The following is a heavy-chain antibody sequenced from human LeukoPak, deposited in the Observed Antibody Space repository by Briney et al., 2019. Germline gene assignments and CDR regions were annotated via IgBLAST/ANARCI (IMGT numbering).Heavy chain of an antibody. CDR2: IHPSSSAT. D-gene: IGHD3-10*01. J-gene: IGHJ4*02. CDR1: GDGFDNYW. CDR3: ARQSGPVGPVDY. V-gene: IGHV5-51*01. Sequence: GESLKISCRVSGDGFDNYWIGWVRHMSGEGLQWVAIIHPSSSATHYSPSFQGRVSISADKAISTAYLQWSSLKASDTAMYYCARQSGPVGPVDYWGQGTLVTVSS.